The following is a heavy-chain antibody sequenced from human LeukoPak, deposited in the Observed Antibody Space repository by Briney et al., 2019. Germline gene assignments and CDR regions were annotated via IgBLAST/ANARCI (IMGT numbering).Heavy chain of an antibody. Sequence: PSETLSLTCAVYGGSFSGYYWSWIRQPPGKGLEWIGEINHSGSTNYNPSLKSRVTISVDTSKNQFSLKLSSVTAADTAVYYCARRRSSGWYSGLGFDYWGQGTLVTVSS. J-gene: IGHJ4*02. D-gene: IGHD6-19*01. CDR1: GGSFSGYY. CDR2: INHSGST. CDR3: ARRRSSGWYSGLGFDY. V-gene: IGHV4-34*01.